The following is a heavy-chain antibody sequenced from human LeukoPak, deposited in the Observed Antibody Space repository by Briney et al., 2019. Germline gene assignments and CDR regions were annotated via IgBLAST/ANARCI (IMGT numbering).Heavy chain of an antibody. CDR1: GGSFSGYY. CDR3: ARGQNGYSYGYLRY. CDR2: INHSGST. Sequence: SETLSLTCAVYGGSFSGYYWSWIRQPPGKGLEWIGEINHSGSTNYNPSLKSHISVDTSKNQFSLKLSSVTAADTAVYYCARGQNGYSYGYLRYWGQGTLVTVSS. J-gene: IGHJ4*02. D-gene: IGHD5-18*01. V-gene: IGHV4-34*01.